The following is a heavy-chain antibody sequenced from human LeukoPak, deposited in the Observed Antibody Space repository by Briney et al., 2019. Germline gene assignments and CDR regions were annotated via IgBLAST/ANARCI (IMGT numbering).Heavy chain of an antibody. CDR3: ARASNTYYYDSSGYAFDP. Sequence: SVKVSCKASGGTFSSYAISWVRQAPGHGLEWMGGIIPIFGTANYAQKFQGRVTITADESTSTAYMELSSLRSEDTAVYYCARASNTYYYDSSGYAFDPWGQGTLVTVSS. D-gene: IGHD3-22*01. CDR2: IIPIFGTA. J-gene: IGHJ5*02. V-gene: IGHV1-69*13. CDR1: GGTFSSYA.